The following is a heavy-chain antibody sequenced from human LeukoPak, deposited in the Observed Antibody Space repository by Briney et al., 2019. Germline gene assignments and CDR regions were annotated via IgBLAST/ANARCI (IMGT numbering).Heavy chain of an antibody. D-gene: IGHD3-9*01. CDR3: ARSRVTYYDVLTGYANLKWFDP. Sequence: SETQSLTCTVSGGSISGFYWNWIRQSPGKELQWIGYIYYSGSTNYNPSLKSRVTMSVDTSKNQFSLNLTSVSAADSAIYYCARSRVTYYDVLTGYANLKWFDPWGQGILVTVSS. J-gene: IGHJ5*02. CDR2: IYYSGST. V-gene: IGHV4-59*01. CDR1: GGSISGFY.